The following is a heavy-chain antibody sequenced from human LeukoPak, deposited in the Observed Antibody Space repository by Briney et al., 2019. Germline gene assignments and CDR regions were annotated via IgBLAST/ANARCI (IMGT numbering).Heavy chain of an antibody. CDR2: INPNSGGT. Sequence: ASVKVSCKASGYTFTGYYMHWVRQAPGQGLEWMGWINPNSGGTNYAQKFQGRVTMTRDTSISTAYMELSRLRSDDTAVYYCARTRFTMIDPIHDAFDIWGQGTMVTVSS. V-gene: IGHV1-2*02. CDR3: ARTRFTMIDPIHDAFDI. CDR1: GYTFTGYY. D-gene: IGHD3-22*01. J-gene: IGHJ3*02.